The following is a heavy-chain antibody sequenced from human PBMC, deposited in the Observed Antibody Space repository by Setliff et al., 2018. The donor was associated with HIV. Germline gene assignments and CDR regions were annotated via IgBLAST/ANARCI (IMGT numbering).Heavy chain of an antibody. V-gene: IGHV4-34*01. CDR3: ARDPHYFDRSGYYSYFYFDY. D-gene: IGHD3-22*01. CDR1: GGSFSGYY. Sequence: SETLSLTCAVYGGSFSGYYWSWIRQPPGKGLEWIGEINHSGSTNYNPSLKSRVTISVDTSKNQFSLKLSSVTAADTAVYYCARDPHYFDRSGYYSYFYFDYWGQGMLVTVSS. CDR2: INHSGST. J-gene: IGHJ4*02.